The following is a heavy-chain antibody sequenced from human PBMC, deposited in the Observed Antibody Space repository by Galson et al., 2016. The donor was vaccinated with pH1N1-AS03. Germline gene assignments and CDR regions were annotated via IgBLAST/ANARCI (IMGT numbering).Heavy chain of an antibody. CDR3: AKDRLRSGGM. CDR1: GFTFSSYR. CDR2: ISSSSTTI. V-gene: IGHV3-48*01. Sequence: SLRLSCAASGFTFSSYRMNWVRQAPGKGLEWVSYISSSSTTIYYADSVKGRFTISRDNSKNTVYLQMNNLKAEDTAIYYCAKDRLRSGGMWGQGTLVTVSS. J-gene: IGHJ4*02. D-gene: IGHD2-15*01.